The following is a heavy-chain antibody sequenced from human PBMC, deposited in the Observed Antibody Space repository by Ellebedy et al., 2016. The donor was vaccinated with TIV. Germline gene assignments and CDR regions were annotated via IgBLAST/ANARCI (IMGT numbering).Heavy chain of an antibody. J-gene: IGHJ4*02. Sequence: SETLSLXCAVYGGSFSGYYWSWIRQPPGKGLEWTGEINDSGRTNYNPSLKSRVTISLDTSKNQFSLKLSSVTAADTAVYYCARGPTRGYCSGGSCYPRVFDYWGQGTLVTVSS. CDR1: GGSFSGYY. CDR2: INDSGRT. D-gene: IGHD2-15*01. CDR3: ARGPTRGYCSGGSCYPRVFDY. V-gene: IGHV4-34*01.